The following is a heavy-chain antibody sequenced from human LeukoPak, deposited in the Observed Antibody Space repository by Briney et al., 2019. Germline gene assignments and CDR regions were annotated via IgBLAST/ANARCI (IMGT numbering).Heavy chain of an antibody. CDR1: GFALSDYY. Sequence: GGSLRLSCAASGFALSDYYMNWVRQAPGKGLEWVSYISSTSSTMYYADSVKGRFTISRDNAKNSLYLQMNSLRDEDTAVYYCARLSGSSSWYGIDYWGQGTLVTVSS. V-gene: IGHV3-48*02. D-gene: IGHD6-13*01. CDR3: ARLSGSSSWYGIDY. J-gene: IGHJ4*02. CDR2: ISSTSSTM.